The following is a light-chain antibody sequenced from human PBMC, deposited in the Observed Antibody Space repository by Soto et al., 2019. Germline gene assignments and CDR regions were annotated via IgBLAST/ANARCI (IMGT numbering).Light chain of an antibody. V-gene: IGLV2-14*01. CDR1: SSDIGAYNY. CDR2: EVS. CDR3: SSYTRSSTQV. J-gene: IGLJ1*01. Sequence: QSVLTQPASVSGSPGQSITISCTGTSSDIGAYNYVSWYQLHPGKAPKLIISEVSNRPSGVSGRFSGSKSANTASLTISGLRAEDEADYYCSSYTRSSTQVFGTGTKVTVL.